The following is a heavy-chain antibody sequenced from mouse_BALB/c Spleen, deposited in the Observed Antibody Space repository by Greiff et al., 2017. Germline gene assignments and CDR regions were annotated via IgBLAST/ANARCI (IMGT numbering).Heavy chain of an antibody. CDR3: ARRRYDYFDY. Sequence: QVQLKESGPELVKPGASVKMSCKASGYTFTSYYIHWVKQRPGQGLEWIGWIYPGDGSTKYNEKFKGKTTLTADKSSSTAYMLLSSLTSEDSAIYFCARRRYDYFDYWGQGTTLTVSS. V-gene: IGHV1S56*01. D-gene: IGHD2-14*01. CDR1: GYTFTSYY. CDR2: IYPGDGST. J-gene: IGHJ2*01.